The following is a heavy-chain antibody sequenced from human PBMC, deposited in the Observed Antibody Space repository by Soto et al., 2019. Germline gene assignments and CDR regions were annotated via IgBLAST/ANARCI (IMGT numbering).Heavy chain of an antibody. Sequence: EVQLVESGGGLVQPGGSLRLSCAASGFTFSSYSMNWVRQAPGKGLEWVLYISSSSSTIYYADSVKGRFTISRDNAKNSLYLQMNSLRAEDTAVYYCARGKGGIIVVVPAAMGYWGQGTLVTVSS. V-gene: IGHV3-48*01. D-gene: IGHD2-2*01. CDR3: ARGKGGIIVVVPAAMGY. CDR1: GFTFSSYS. CDR2: ISSSSSTI. J-gene: IGHJ4*02.